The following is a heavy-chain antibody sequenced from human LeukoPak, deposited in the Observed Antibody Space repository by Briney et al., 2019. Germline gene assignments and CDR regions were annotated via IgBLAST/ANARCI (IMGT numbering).Heavy chain of an antibody. D-gene: IGHD3-10*01. CDR2: IIPIFGTA. CDR1: GGTFSSYA. V-gene: IGHV1-69*13. Sequence: ASVKVSCKASGGTFSSYAISWVRQAPGQGLEWMGGIIPIFGTANYAQKFQGRVTITADESTSTAYMELSSLRSEDMAVYYCASSGGVMVRGVHTPYYFDYWGQGTLVTVSS. J-gene: IGHJ4*02. CDR3: ASSGGVMVRGVHTPYYFDY.